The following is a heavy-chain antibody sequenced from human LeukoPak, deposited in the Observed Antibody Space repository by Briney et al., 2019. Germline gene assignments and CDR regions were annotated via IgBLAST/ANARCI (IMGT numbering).Heavy chain of an antibody. Sequence: GGSLRLSCAASGFAFSSYAMNWVRQAPGKGLEWVSFISNSDDTRYYADSVRGRFTISRDDAKNSLYLQMSSLRDGDTAVYYCVRGYYSNSFDFWGQGIVVTVSS. J-gene: IGHJ3*01. CDR1: GFAFSSYA. CDR3: VRGYYSNSFDF. V-gene: IGHV3-48*02. CDR2: ISNSDDTR. D-gene: IGHD2/OR15-2a*01.